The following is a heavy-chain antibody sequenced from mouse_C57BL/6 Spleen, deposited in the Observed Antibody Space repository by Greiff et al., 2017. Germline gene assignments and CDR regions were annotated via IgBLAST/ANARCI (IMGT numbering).Heavy chain of an antibody. CDR2: IRLKSDNYAT. CDR1: GFTFSNYW. V-gene: IGHV6-3*01. Sequence: VQLKESGGGLVQPGGSMKLSCVASGFTFSNYWMNWVRQSPEKGLEWVAQIRLKSDNYATHYAESVKGRFTISRDDSKSSVYLQMNNLRAEDTGIYYCTDGSSLYAMDYWGQGTSVTVSS. CDR3: TDGSSLYAMDY. D-gene: IGHD1-1*01. J-gene: IGHJ4*01.